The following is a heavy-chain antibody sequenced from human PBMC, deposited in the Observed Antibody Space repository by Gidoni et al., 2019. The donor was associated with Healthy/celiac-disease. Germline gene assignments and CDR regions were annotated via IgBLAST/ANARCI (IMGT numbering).Heavy chain of an antibody. CDR1: GFTFSRYA. J-gene: IGHJ4*02. CDR3: AKGGVYSYGLDY. Sequence: EVQLLESGGGLVQPGGSLRLSCAASGFTFSRYAMSCVRQAPGKGLEWVSAISGSGGSTYYADSVKCRFTISRDNSKNTLYLQMNSLRAEDTAVYYCAKGGVYSYGLDYWGQGTLVTVSS. CDR2: ISGSGGST. D-gene: IGHD5-18*01. V-gene: IGHV3-23*01.